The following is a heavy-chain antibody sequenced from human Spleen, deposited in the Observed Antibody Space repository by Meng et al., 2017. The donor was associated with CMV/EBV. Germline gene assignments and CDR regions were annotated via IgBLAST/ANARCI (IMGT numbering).Heavy chain of an antibody. V-gene: IGHV3-30*04. J-gene: IGHJ6*02. Sequence: GGSLRLSCAASGFTFSNYAMHWVRQAPGKGLEWMAVISYNGDNKNYADSVKGRITISRDNSKNTLYLQIHSLRAEDTAIYYCAGDRVCSSVSCYGGLMDYYHYGMDVWGLGTTVTVSS. D-gene: IGHD2-2*01. CDR3: AGDRVCSSVSCYGGLMDYYHYGMDV. CDR1: GFTFSNYA. CDR2: ISYNGDNK.